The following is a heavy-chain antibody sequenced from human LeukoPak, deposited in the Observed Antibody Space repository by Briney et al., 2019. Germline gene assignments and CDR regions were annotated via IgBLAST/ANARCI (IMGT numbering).Heavy chain of an antibody. D-gene: IGHD3-22*01. Sequence: GGSLRLSCAASGSTFRSHGMHWVRQAPGKGLEWAAVIWYDGSKEYYADSVKGRFTVSRDNSKNTLYLQMNSLRADDTAVYYCARITGNYYEIDYWGQGTLVTVSS. V-gene: IGHV3-33*01. CDR2: IWYDGSKE. CDR3: ARITGNYYEIDY. CDR1: GSTFRSHG. J-gene: IGHJ4*02.